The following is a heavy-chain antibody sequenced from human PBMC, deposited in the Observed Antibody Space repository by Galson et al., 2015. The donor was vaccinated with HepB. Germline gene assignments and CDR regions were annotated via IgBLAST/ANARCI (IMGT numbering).Heavy chain of an antibody. D-gene: IGHD1-20*01. CDR1: GYTFTSYA. CDR2: INTNTGNP. CDR3: ARPQRGYGDYVWTLAGDNWNGLDP. Sequence: SVKVSCKASGYTFTSYAMNWVRQAPGQGLEWMGWINTNTGNPTYAQGFTGRFVFSLDTSVSTAYLQISSLKAEDTAVYYCARPQRGYGDYVWTLAGDNWNGLDPWGQGTLVTVSS. J-gene: IGHJ5*02. V-gene: IGHV7-4-1*02.